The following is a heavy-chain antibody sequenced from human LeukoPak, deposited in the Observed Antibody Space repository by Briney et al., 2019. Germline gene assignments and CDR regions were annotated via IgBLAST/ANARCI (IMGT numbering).Heavy chain of an antibody. J-gene: IGHJ5*02. Sequence: GGSLRLSCAASGFTFSNYAMNWVRQAPGKGLEWVSAISGGGGATYSADSVRGRFATSRDNSKNTLYLQMNRLRAEDTAVYYCAKGLGVDNWFDPWGQGTLVTVSS. CDR1: GFTFSNYA. CDR3: AKGLGVDNWFDP. V-gene: IGHV3-23*01. CDR2: ISGGGGAT.